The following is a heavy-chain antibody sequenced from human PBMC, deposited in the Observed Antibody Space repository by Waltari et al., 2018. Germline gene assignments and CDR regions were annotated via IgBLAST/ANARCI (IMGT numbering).Heavy chain of an antibody. CDR3: AKEGSGYSYADY. D-gene: IGHD5-18*01. V-gene: IGHV3-23*01. CDR2: VSCSGGST. CDR1: GFTFSSYA. J-gene: IGHJ4*02. Sequence: EVQLLESGGGLVQPGGSLRLSCAASGFTFSSYAMSWVRQAPGKGLEWVSAVSCSGGSTCYADSVKGRFTISRDNSKNTLYLQMNSLRAEDTAVYYCAKEGSGYSYADYWGQGTLVTVSS.